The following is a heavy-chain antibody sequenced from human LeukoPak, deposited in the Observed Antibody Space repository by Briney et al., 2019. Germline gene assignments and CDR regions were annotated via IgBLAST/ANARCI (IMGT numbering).Heavy chain of an antibody. CDR1: GFTFSSYS. CDR3: ARDGSIAAAARGWFDP. Sequence: GGSLRLSCAASGFTFSSYSMNWVRQAPGKGLEWVSSISSSSSYIYYADSVKGRFTISRDNAKNSLYLQMNSLRAEDTAVYYCARDGSIAAAARGWFDPWGQGTLVTVSS. J-gene: IGHJ5*02. V-gene: IGHV3-21*01. CDR2: ISSSSSYI. D-gene: IGHD6-13*01.